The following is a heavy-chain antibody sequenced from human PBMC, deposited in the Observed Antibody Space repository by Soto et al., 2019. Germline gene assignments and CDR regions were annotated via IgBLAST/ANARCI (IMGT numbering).Heavy chain of an antibody. CDR3: AKDYDLWSGYVAYYGMDV. CDR2: ISGSGGST. V-gene: IGHV3-23*01. Sequence: EVQLFESGGGLVQPGGSLRLSCAASGFTFSSYAMSWVRQARGKGLELVSAISGSGGSTYYADSVKGRFTISRDNSKNTLYLQMHSLRAEDTAVYYCAKDYDLWSGYVAYYGMDVWGQGTTVTVSS. CDR1: GFTFSSYA. J-gene: IGHJ6*02. D-gene: IGHD3-3*01.